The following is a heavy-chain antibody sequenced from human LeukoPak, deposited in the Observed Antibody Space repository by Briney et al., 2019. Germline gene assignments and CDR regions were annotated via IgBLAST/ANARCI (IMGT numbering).Heavy chain of an antibody. CDR2: IYPGDSDT. Sequence: GESPKISCKGSGYSFTSYWIGWVRQMPGKGLEWMGIIYPGDSDTRYSPSFQGQVTISADKSISTAYLQWSSLKALDTAMYYCSSIHYYDSSGYYTPGAWGQGTLVTVSS. J-gene: IGHJ4*02. CDR1: GYSFTSYW. D-gene: IGHD3-22*01. V-gene: IGHV5-51*01. CDR3: SSIHYYDSSGYYTPGA.